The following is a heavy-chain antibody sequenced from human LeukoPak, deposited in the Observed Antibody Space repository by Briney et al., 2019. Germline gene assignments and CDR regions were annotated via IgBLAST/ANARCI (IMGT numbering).Heavy chain of an antibody. CDR1: GGSIRSYY. CDR2: IYYSGSA. V-gene: IGHV4-59*12. Sequence: SETLSLTCTVSGGSIRSYYWSWIRQPPGKGLEWIGYIYYSGSANYNPSLKSRVTISVDTSKNQFSLKLSSVTAADTAVYYCAREEERVGAWGLGYYYYMDVWGKGTTVTISS. CDR3: AREEERVGAWGLGYYYYMDV. D-gene: IGHD1-26*01. J-gene: IGHJ6*03.